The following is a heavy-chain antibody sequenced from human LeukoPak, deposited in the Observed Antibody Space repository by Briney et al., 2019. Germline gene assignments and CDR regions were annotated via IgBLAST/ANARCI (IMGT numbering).Heavy chain of an antibody. CDR3: ARVVVPAGGGVVDY. CDR2: ISVSSSTI. CDR1: GFTFSSYS. D-gene: IGHD3-16*01. J-gene: IGHJ4*02. V-gene: IGHV3-48*01. Sequence: PGGSLRLSCAVSGFTFSSYSMNWVRQAPGKGLEWVAYISVSSSTIYYAESVKGRFTISRDNAKNSLYLQMYSLRADDTAVYYCARVVVPAGGGVVDYWGQGTLVTVSS.